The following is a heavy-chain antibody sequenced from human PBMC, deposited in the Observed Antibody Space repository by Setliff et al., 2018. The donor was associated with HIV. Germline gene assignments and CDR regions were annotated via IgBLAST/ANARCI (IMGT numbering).Heavy chain of an antibody. J-gene: IGHJ6*03. CDR1: GYTFINFG. V-gene: IGHV1-18*04. D-gene: IGHD5-18*01. CDR2: ISGYNGNT. CDR3: ARDPRSGYDSDTAMVTVYYYYMDV. Sequence: ASVKVSCKASGYTFINFGITWVRQAPGQGLEWVGYISGYNGNTKYAQNVQGRVTMTTDTSTSTAYMELRSLRYDDAAVYYCARDPRSGYDSDTAMVTVYYYYMDVWGKGTTVTVSS.